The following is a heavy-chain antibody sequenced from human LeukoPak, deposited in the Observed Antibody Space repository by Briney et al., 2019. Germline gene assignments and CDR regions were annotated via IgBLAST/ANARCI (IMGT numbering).Heavy chain of an antibody. Sequence: GGSLRLSCAASGFTFNNYALTWVRQAPGKGLEWVSSISGYGGDTYYTDSVKGRFTISRDNSKNTLYLQMNSLRADNTAIYYCAKVASNSGKGGAFDIWGQGTMVTVSS. CDR1: GFTFNNYA. CDR3: AKVASNSGKGGAFDI. J-gene: IGHJ3*02. CDR2: ISGYGGDT. D-gene: IGHD6-19*01. V-gene: IGHV3-23*01.